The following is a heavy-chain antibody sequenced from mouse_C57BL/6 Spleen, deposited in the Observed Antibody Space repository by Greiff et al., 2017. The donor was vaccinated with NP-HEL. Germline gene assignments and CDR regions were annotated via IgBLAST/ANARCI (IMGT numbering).Heavy chain of an antibody. D-gene: IGHD1-1*01. CDR1: GYTFTSYW. CDR3: SSYGITTVVATDWFAY. CDR2: IYPGNSDT. Sequence: VQLQQSGTVLARPGASVKMSCKTSGYTFTSYWMHWVKQRPGQGLEWIGAIYPGNSDTSYNQKFKGKAKLTAVTSASTAYMELSSLTNEDSAVYYCSSYGITTVVATDWFAYWGQGTLVTVSA. J-gene: IGHJ3*01. V-gene: IGHV1-5*01.